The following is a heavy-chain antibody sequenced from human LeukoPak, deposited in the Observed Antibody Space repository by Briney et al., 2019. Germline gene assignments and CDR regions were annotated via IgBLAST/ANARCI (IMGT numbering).Heavy chain of an antibody. CDR2: ISWNSGSI. J-gene: IGHJ4*02. CDR3: AKVGYYYDSSGFRYYFDY. D-gene: IGHD3-22*01. CDR1: GFTFSSYW. V-gene: IGHV3-9*01. Sequence: GGSLRLSCAASGFTFSSYWMHWVRQAPGKGLEWVSGISWNSGSIGYADSVKGRFTISRDNAKNSLYLQVNSLRAEDTALYYCAKVGYYYDSSGFRYYFDYWGQGTLVTVSS.